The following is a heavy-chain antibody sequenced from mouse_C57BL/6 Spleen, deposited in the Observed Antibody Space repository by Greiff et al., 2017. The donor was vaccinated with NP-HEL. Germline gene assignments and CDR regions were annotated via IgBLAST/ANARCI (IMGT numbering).Heavy chain of an antibody. J-gene: IGHJ3*01. CDR3: ARMGAQATWFAY. Sequence: EVHLVESGPELVKPGASVKIPCKASGYTFTDYNMDWVKQSHGKSLEWIGDINPNNGGTIYNQKFKGKATLTVDKSSSTAYMELRSLTSEDTAVYYCARMGAQATWFAYWGQGTLVTVSA. CDR2: INPNNGGT. V-gene: IGHV1-18*01. D-gene: IGHD3-2*02. CDR1: GYTFTDYN.